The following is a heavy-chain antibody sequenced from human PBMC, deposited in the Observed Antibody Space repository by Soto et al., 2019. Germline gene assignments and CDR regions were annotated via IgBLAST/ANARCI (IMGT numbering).Heavy chain of an antibody. CDR3: AKSGAPFFDWSDRKYNSFAP. CDR2: ISGSGGST. CDR1: GFTFSSYA. J-gene: IGHJ5*02. V-gene: IGHV3-23*01. D-gene: IGHD3-9*01. Sequence: EVQLLESGGGLVQPGGSLRLSCAASGFTFSSYAMSWVRQAPGKGLEWVSAISGSGGSTYYADSVKGRFTISRDNSKITPYLQGSSPRAEDTAVYYCAKSGAPFFDWSDRKYNSFAPSGQGALVTVSS.